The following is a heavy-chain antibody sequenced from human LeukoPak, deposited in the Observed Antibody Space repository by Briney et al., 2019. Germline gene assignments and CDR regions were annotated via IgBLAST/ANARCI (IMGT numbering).Heavy chain of an antibody. V-gene: IGHV3-23*01. D-gene: IGHD1-14*01. CDR2: ISGSGTNT. J-gene: IGHJ6*03. Sequence: GGSLRLSCAASGFTFSSYAMSWVRQAPGKGLEWVSAISGSGTNTYYADSVKGRFTISRDNAKNSLPLQMNSLRAEDTAVYYCARSPAGANYYLDVWGKGTTVTIS. CDR1: GFTFSSYA. CDR3: ARSPAGANYYLDV.